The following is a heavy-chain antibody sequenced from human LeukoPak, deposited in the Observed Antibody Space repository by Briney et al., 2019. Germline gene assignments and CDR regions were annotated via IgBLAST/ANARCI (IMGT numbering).Heavy chain of an antibody. V-gene: IGHV1-46*01. J-gene: IGHJ5*02. D-gene: IGHD3-9*01. CDR3: ARDFYDILTGYRGRWFDP. Sequence: ASVKVSCKASGYTFTTYYIHWVRQAPGQGLEWMGFINPSGGSTSYAQKFQGRVTMTRDMSRSTVYMELSSLRSEDTAVYYCARDFYDILTGYRGRWFDPWGQGTLVTVSS. CDR1: GYTFTTYY. CDR2: INPSGGST.